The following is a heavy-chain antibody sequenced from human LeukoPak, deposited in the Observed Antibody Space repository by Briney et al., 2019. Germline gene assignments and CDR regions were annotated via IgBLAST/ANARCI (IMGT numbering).Heavy chain of an antibody. CDR1: GGSISSSEW. CDR3: ARVSWFPGTSYYYMDV. V-gene: IGHV4-4*02. Sequence: SETLSLTCAVSGGSISSSEWWSWVRQPPGKGLEWIGEIYHSGSTNFNPSLKSRVTILVDKSKNQFSLKLSSVTAADTAVYYCARVSWFPGTSYYYMDVWGKGTPVTVSS. J-gene: IGHJ6*03. CDR2: IYHSGST. D-gene: IGHD1-1*01.